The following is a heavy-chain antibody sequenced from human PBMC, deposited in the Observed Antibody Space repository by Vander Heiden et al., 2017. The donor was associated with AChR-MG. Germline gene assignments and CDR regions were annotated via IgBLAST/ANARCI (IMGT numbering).Heavy chain of an antibody. D-gene: IGHD3-10*01. V-gene: IGHV4-34*01. J-gene: IGHJ6*02. CDR3: ARGGGFFGEGDYYGMDV. CDR1: GGAFRGYY. CDR2: INHSGST. Sequence: QVQLQQWGAGLLKPSGTLSLTCPVSGGAFRGYYWSWIRQPPGKGLEWIGEINHSGSTNYNPSLKSRVTISVDTSKNQFSLKLSSVTAADTAVYYCARGGGFFGEGDYYGMDVWGQGTTVTVSS.